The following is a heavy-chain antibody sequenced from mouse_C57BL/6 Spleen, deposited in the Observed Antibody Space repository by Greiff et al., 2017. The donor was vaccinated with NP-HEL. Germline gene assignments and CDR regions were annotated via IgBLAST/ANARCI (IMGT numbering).Heavy chain of an antibody. CDR3: AREGLRMDYAMDY. J-gene: IGHJ4*01. CDR2: IYPGDGDT. Sequence: VQLQQSGPELVKPGASVKISCKASGYAFSSSWMNWVKQRPGKGLEWIGRIYPGDGDTNYNGKFKGKATLTADKSSSTAYMQLSSLTSEDSAVYFCAREGLRMDYAMDYWGQGTSVTVSS. V-gene: IGHV1-82*01. D-gene: IGHD2-4*01. CDR1: GYAFSSSW.